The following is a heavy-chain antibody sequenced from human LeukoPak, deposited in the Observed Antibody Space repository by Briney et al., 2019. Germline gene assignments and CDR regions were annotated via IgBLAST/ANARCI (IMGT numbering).Heavy chain of an antibody. CDR1: GGSISSGSYY. Sequence: PSETLSLTCTVSGGSISSGSYYWSWIRQPAGKGLEWIGRIYTSGSTNYNPSLKSRVTISVDTSKNQFSLKLSSVTAADTAAYYCAGHGSGWYSFDYWGQGTLVTVSS. D-gene: IGHD6-19*01. J-gene: IGHJ4*02. CDR3: AGHGSGWYSFDY. V-gene: IGHV4-61*02. CDR2: IYTSGST.